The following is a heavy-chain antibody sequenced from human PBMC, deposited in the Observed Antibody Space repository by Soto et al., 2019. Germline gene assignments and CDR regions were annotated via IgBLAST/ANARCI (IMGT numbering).Heavy chain of an antibody. D-gene: IGHD6-13*01. Sequence: SVKVSCKASGGTFSSYAFSWLRQAPGQGLEWMGGIIPIFGTANYAQKFQGRVTITADKSTSTAYMELSSLRSEDTAVYYCARRPTANSSRWYSSGYGMDVWGQGTKVTVYS. V-gene: IGHV1-69*06. CDR1: GGTFSSYA. J-gene: IGHJ6*02. CDR2: IIPIFGTA. CDR3: ARRPTANSSRWYSSGYGMDV.